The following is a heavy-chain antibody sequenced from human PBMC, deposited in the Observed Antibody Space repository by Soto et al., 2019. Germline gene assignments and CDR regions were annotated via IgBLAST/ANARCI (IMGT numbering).Heavy chain of an antibody. CDR1: EFTFSSFW. V-gene: IGHV3-74*01. Sequence: PGGSLRLSCAASEFTFSSFWMHWVRQAPGKGLEWVSRVNSDGSTTTYADSVKGRFTISRDNAKNTVYLQMNSLRTEDTATYYCARVRVGSYNWFDPWGQGTLVTVSS. CDR3: ARVRVGSYNWFDP. CDR2: VNSDGSTT. D-gene: IGHD1-26*01. J-gene: IGHJ5*02.